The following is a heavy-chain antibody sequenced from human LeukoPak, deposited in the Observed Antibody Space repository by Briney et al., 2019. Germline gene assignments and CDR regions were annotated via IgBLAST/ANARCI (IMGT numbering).Heavy chain of an antibody. CDR3: ARDRGSIGGWFDP. Sequence: SETLSLTCTVSGGSISSYYWSWLRQPPGKGLEWIGYIYYSGSTNYNPSLKSRVTISVDTSKNQFSLKLSSVTAADTAVYYCARDRGSIGGWFDPWGQGTLLTVSS. J-gene: IGHJ5*02. V-gene: IGHV4-59*01. D-gene: IGHD2-15*01. CDR2: IYYSGST. CDR1: GGSISSYY.